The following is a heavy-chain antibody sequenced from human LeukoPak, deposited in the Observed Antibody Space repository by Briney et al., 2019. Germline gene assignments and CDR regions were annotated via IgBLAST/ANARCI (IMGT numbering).Heavy chain of an antibody. CDR2: MSHSESA. J-gene: IGHJ5*02. CDR1: GGSVTTSSYF. V-gene: IGHV4-39*01. CDR3: ARRSLREAYNRFDP. Sequence: SETLSLTCTVSGGSVTTSSYFWGWIRQPPGKGLEWIGSMSHSESAFYNPSLKSRVSISVDTSKNQFSLRVTSVTAADTALYYCARRSLREAYNRFDPWGQGTLVSVSS. D-gene: IGHD3-10*01.